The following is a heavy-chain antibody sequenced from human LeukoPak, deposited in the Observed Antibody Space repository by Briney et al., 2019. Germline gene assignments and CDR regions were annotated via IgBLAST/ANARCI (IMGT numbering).Heavy chain of an antibody. CDR1: GFTFSNYG. V-gene: IGHV3-30*02. D-gene: IGHD5-12*01. CDR2: IRYDGSNQ. Sequence: GGSLRLSCAASGFTFSNYGMHWVRQAPGKGLEWVAFIRYDGSNQYYADSVKGRFTISRDNSKNTLFLQMNRLRAEDTALYYCARPPAGYGGYYYYYMDVWGKGTTVTVSS. J-gene: IGHJ6*03. CDR3: ARPPAGYGGYYYYYMDV.